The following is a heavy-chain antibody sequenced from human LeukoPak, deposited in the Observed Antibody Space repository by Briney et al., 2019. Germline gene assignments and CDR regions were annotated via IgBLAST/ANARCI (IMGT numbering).Heavy chain of an antibody. CDR3: AKDNKAYYEMGYMDV. CDR1: GFSLSSYA. D-gene: IGHD3-22*01. V-gene: IGHV3-23*01. CDR2: ISSTDAGT. J-gene: IGHJ6*03. Sequence: GGSLRLSCAASGFSLSSYAMSWVRQAPGKGLEWVSAISSTDAGTYHADSVRGRFTISRDSSKNTLYLQMNSLRPEDMALYYCAKDNKAYYEMGYMDVWGKGTTVTVSS.